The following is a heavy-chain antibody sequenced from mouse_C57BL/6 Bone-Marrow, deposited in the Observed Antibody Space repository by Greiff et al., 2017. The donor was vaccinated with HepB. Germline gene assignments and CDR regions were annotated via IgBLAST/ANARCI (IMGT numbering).Heavy chain of an antibody. Sequence: DVQLVESGGGLVQPGGSMKLSCVASGFTFSNYWMNWVRQSPEKGLEWVAQIRLKSDNYATHYAESVKGRFTISRDDSKSSVYLQMNNLRAEDTGIYYCTKTYDSSFDYWGQGTTLTVSS. J-gene: IGHJ2*01. CDR3: TKTYDSSFDY. V-gene: IGHV6-3*01. D-gene: IGHD2-4*01. CDR2: IRLKSDNYAT. CDR1: GFTFSNYW.